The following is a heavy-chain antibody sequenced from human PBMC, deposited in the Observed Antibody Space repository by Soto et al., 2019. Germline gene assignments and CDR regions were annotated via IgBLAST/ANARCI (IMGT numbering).Heavy chain of an antibody. CDR3: ARGLWGDYVGGSFYYYCGRGV. J-gene: IGHJ6*04. V-gene: IGHV1-18*01. CDR1: GYTFTSYG. CDR2: ISAYNGNT. Sequence: ASVKVSCKASGYTFTSYGISWVRQAPGQGLEWMGWISAYNGNTNYAQKLQGRVTMTTDTSTSTAYMELRSLRSDDTAVYYCARGLWGDYVGGSFYYYCGRGVWGKGTRVTVPS. D-gene: IGHD3-16*01.